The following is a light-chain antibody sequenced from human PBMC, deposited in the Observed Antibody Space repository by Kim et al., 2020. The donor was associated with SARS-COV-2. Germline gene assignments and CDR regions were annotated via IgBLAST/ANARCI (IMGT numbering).Light chain of an antibody. V-gene: IGLV3-19*01. CDR3: NSRDSSGNVV. CDR1: SLRSYY. CDR2: GKN. Sequence: VALGQTDRITCQGDSLRSYYASCYQQKPGQAPVLVIYGKNNRPSGIPDRFSGSSSGNTASLTITGAQAEDEADYYCNSRDSSGNVVFGGGTQLTVL. J-gene: IGLJ2*01.